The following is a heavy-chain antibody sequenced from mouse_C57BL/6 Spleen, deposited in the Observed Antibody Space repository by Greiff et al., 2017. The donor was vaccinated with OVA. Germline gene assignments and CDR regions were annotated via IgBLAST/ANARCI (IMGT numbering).Heavy chain of an antibody. Sequence: VQLQQPGAELVKPGASVKLSCKASGYTFTSYWMPWVKQRPGRGLEWIGRIDPNSGGTKYNEKFKSKATLTVDKPSSTAYMQRRSLTSEASAVYDCARSGGYGNYYAMDYWGQGTSVTVSS. V-gene: IGHV1-72*01. CDR2: IDPNSGGT. CDR3: ARSGGYGNYYAMDY. J-gene: IGHJ4*01. CDR1: GYTFTSYW. D-gene: IGHD2-10*02.